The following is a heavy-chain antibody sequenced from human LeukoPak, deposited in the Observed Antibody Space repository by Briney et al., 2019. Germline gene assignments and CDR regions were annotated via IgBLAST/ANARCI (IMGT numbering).Heavy chain of an antibody. V-gene: IGHV4-4*02. CDR2: IYHSGST. Sequence: SGTLSLTCAVSGGSISSSNWWSWVRQPPGKGLEWIGEIYHSGSTNYNPSLKSRVSISVDTSKNQFSLKLSSVTAADTAVYYCARTGSTVTMLYPFDHWGQGTLVTVSS. D-gene: IGHD4-17*01. CDR3: ARTGSTVTMLYPFDH. CDR1: GGSISSSNW. J-gene: IGHJ4*02.